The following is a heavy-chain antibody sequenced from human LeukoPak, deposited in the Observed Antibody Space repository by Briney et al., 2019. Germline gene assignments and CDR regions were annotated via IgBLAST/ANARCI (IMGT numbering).Heavy chain of an antibody. J-gene: IGHJ4*02. D-gene: IGHD2-2*01. CDR1: GYTFTSYY. Sequence: ASVKVSCKASGYTFTSYYMHWVRQAPGQGLEWMGIINPSGGSTSYAQKFQGRVTMTRDTSTSTVYMELSSLRSEDTAVYYCARVPRSGIVVVPAAPQRYYFDCWGQGTLVTVSS. CDR3: ARVPRSGIVVVPAAPQRYYFDC. CDR2: INPSGGST. V-gene: IGHV1-46*01.